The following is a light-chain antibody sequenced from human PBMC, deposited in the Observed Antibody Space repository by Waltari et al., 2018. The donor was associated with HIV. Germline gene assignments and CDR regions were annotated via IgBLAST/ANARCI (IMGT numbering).Light chain of an antibody. V-gene: IGLV3-9*01. J-gene: IGLJ2*01. CDR1: NVGGEN. CDR2: RDT. CDR3: QMWDSNTDVV. Sequence: SYDLTQPLSVSVALGQTARITCGGNNVGGENVHWYQQKPGQAPVLFSYRDTTRASGIPERFSGSNSGNTATLTISRVQAGDEAEYYCQMWDSNTDVVVGGGTKLTVL.